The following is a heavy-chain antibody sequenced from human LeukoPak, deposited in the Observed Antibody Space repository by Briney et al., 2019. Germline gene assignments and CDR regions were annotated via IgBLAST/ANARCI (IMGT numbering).Heavy chain of an antibody. CDR3: ARDYSSGWTLFFDS. Sequence: ASVKVSCKASGATYTTYAINWERQAPGQGLEWMGGIMPIFGTTKYARKFEGRVTITADKSTITAYMELSSLRSEDTAIYYCARDYSSGWTLFFDSWGQGTPVIVSS. CDR2: IMPIFGTT. D-gene: IGHD6-19*01. CDR1: GATYTTYA. J-gene: IGHJ4*02. V-gene: IGHV1-69*06.